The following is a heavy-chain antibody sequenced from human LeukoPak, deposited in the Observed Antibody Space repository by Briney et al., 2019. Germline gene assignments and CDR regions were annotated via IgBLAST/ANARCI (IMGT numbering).Heavy chain of an antibody. J-gene: IGHJ5*02. D-gene: IGHD4-17*01. CDR2: IMPLFGTA. CDR3: ARDVHGDYGSGWFDP. CDR1: GGTFNNSA. Sequence: SVKVSCKTSGGTFNNSAISWVRQAPGQGLEWLGGIMPLFGTAGYAQKFQGRVTITKDESTRTVYLELTSLTSDDTAVYYCARDVHGDYGSGWFDPWDQGTLVSVSS. V-gene: IGHV1-69*05.